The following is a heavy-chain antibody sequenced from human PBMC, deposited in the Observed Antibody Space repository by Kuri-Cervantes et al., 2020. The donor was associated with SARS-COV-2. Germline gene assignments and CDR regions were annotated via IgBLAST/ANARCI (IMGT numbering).Heavy chain of an antibody. V-gene: IGHV3-30-3*01. D-gene: IGHD1-14*01. CDR3: ARGLRKYYFDY. Sequence: GESLKISCAASGFTFNNYEMYWVRQAPGKGLEWVAVISYDGSKKYYADSVKGRFTISRDNSKSTLYLPMYNLRAEDTAVYYCARGLRKYYFDYWGQGTLVTVSS. CDR1: GFTFNNYE. J-gene: IGHJ4*02. CDR2: ISYDGSKK.